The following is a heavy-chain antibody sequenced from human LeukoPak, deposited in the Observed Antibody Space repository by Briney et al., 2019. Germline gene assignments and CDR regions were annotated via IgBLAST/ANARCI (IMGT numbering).Heavy chain of an antibody. V-gene: IGHV3-13*01. CDR2: VATAGDT. J-gene: IGHJ4*02. CDR1: GFTLSSYD. Sequence: GGSLRPSCAASGFTLSSYDMHWVRQVTGKSLEWVSTVATAGDTYYPDSVKGRFTISRENVKNSLYLQMSSLRAEDTAVYFCARGRSSGYYLFDYWGQGTLVTVSS. D-gene: IGHD3-22*01. CDR3: ARGRSSGYYLFDY.